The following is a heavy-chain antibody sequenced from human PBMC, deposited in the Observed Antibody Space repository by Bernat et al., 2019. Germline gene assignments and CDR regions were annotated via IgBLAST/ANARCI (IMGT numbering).Heavy chain of an antibody. J-gene: IGHJ4*02. Sequence: EVQLLESGGGLVQPGGSLRLSCAASGFTFSSYAMSWVRQAPGKGLEWVSGISWNSGSIGYADSVKGRFTISRDNAKNSLYLQMNSLRAEDTALYYCAKDMGGRIVGADFDYWGQGTLVTVSS. CDR1: GFTFSSYA. CDR3: AKDMGGRIVGADFDY. D-gene: IGHD1-26*01. V-gene: IGHV3-9*01. CDR2: ISWNSGSI.